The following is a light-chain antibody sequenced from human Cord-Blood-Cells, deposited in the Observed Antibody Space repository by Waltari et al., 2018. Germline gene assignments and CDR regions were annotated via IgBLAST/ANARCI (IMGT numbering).Light chain of an antibody. J-gene: IGKJ1*01. CDR2: WAS. V-gene: IGKV4-1*01. CDR3: QQYYSTPPTWT. Sequence: DIVMTQSPDSLAVSLGERATINCQSSQSVLYSSNNKNYLAWYQQKPGQPPKLLIYWASTRESGVPDRFSGSGSGTDFTLTNSSLQAEDVAVYYCQQYYSTPPTWTFGQGTKVEIK. CDR1: QSVLYSSNNKNY.